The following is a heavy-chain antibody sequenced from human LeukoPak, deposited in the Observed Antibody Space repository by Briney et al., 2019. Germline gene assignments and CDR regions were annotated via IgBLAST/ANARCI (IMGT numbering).Heavy chain of an antibody. CDR1: GFSFSLDA. J-gene: IGHJ4*02. CDR2: INSGGDDI. V-gene: IGHV3-21*05. D-gene: IGHD2-2*01. CDR3: ARDTIQPGLIDD. Sequence: GESLRLSCAASGFSFSLDAMNWGRQAPGKGLEWISYINSGGDDIHYAASVRGRFTISRDDAGNTLFLQLSSLRAEDTAVYYCARDTIQPGLIDDWGQGTLVTVSS.